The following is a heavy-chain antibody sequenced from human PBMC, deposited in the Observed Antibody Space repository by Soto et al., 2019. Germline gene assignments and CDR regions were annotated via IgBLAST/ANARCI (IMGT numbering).Heavy chain of an antibody. J-gene: IGHJ4*02. CDR2: ISAYNGNT. CDR3: ARDLAAAGPFDC. V-gene: IGHV1-18*01. D-gene: IGHD6-13*01. CDR1: GYTFTNYA. Sequence: QVQLVQSGAEVKKPGASVKVSCKASGYTFTNYAFSWVRQAPGQGLEWMGWISAYNGNTNYPQKLQGRVTMTTDTSTSTAYMELRSLRSDVTAVYYCARDLAAAGPFDCWGQGTLVNVSS.